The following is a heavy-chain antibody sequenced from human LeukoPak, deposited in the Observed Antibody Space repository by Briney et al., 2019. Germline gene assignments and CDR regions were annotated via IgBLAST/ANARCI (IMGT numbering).Heavy chain of an antibody. CDR3: TRVRHGDYFDY. V-gene: IGHV3-72*01. D-gene: IGHD4-17*01. CDR1: GFSISDHY. J-gene: IGHJ4*02. CDR2: VRNKPNGYTT. Sequence: GGSLGLSCAASGFSISDHYMDWVRQAPGKGLEWVGRVRNKPNGYTTDYGTSVKGRFTISRDDSKNSLYLQMNSLTGEDTAVYYCTRVRHGDYFDYWGQGTLVSVSS.